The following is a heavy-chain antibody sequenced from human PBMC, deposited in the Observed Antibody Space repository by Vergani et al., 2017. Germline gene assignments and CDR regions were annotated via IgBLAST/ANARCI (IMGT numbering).Heavy chain of an antibody. J-gene: IGHJ4*02. D-gene: IGHD3-22*01. CDR1: GFTFSSYS. CDR2: ISTTSAYI. V-gene: IGHV3-21*02. CDR3: AGPQGTSAYYYGGFDY. Sequence: EVQLVESGGGLVKPGGSLRLSCAASGFTFSSYSMNWVRQAPGKGLEWVSSISTTSAYIYYADSLKGRFTISRDNAKSSLYLQMNSLRAEDTAIYYCAGPQGTSAYYYGGFDYWGQGILVTVSS.